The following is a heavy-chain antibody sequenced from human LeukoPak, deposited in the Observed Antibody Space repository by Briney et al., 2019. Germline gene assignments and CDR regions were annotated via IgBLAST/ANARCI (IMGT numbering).Heavy chain of an antibody. CDR1: GGSFSGYY. Sequence: SETLSLTSAVYGGSFSGYYWSWIRQPPGKGLEWIGEINHSGSTNYNPSLKSRVTISVDTSKNQFSLKLSSVTAADAAVYYCARDTQQLVSWWFDPWGQGTLVTVSS. D-gene: IGHD6-13*01. CDR2: INHSGST. J-gene: IGHJ5*02. V-gene: IGHV4-34*01. CDR3: ARDTQQLVSWWFDP.